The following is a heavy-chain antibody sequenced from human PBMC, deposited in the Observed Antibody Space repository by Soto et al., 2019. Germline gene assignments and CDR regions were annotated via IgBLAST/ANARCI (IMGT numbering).Heavy chain of an antibody. V-gene: IGHV3-15*01. CDR1: GFTFSNAW. D-gene: IGHD6-19*01. CDR2: IKSKTDGGTT. Sequence: GGSLRLSCAASGFTFSNAWMSWVRQAPGKGLEWVGRIKSKTDGGTTDYAAPVKGRFTISRDDSKNTLYLQMNSLKTEDTDVYYCTTASVAVAEDYWGQGTLVTVSS. J-gene: IGHJ4*02. CDR3: TTASVAVAEDY.